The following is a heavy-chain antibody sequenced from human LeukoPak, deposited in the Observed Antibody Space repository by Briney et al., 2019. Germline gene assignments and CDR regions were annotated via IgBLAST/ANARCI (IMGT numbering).Heavy chain of an antibody. D-gene: IGHD3-10*01. Sequence: GESLKISRKGSGYSFTSYWIGWVRQMPGKGLEWMGIIYPGDSDTRYSPSVQGQVTISADKCISTAYLQWSSLKASDAAMYYCARDDFAGSYFSTFTYWGQGTLVTVSS. CDR3: ARDDFAGSYFSTFTY. CDR2: IYPGDSDT. CDR1: GYSFTSYW. V-gene: IGHV5-51*01. J-gene: IGHJ4*02.